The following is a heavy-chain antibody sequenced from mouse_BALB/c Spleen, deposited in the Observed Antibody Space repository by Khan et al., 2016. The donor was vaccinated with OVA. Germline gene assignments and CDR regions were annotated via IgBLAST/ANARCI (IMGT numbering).Heavy chain of an antibody. D-gene: IGHD2-10*01. V-gene: IGHV2-6-1*01. J-gene: IGHJ4*01. CDR1: GFSLTDYG. CDR2: IWSDGST. CDR3: ARQPYYHYYIMDY. Sequence: VQLVESGPGLVAPSQSLSITCTISGFSLTDYGVHWVRQPPGKGLEWLVVIWSDGSTTYNSAFISRLSIIKDNSKSQTFLKMNSLQTDDTAMYYCARQPYYHYYIMDYWGQGTSVTVSS.